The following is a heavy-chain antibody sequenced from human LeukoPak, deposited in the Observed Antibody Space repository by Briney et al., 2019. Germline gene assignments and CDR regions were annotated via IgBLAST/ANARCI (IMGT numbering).Heavy chain of an antibody. CDR2: MSPNSGNT. J-gene: IGHJ4*02. CDR3: ARGVTAGVDF. D-gene: IGHD6-25*01. Sequence: ASVKVSCKPSGYTFTTYDISWVRQATGQGLEWMGWMSPNSGNTGYAQKFQGRVTMTRDTSINTAYMELSSLTSEDTAVYFCARGVTAGVDFWGQGTPVTVSS. CDR1: GYTFTTYD. V-gene: IGHV1-8*01.